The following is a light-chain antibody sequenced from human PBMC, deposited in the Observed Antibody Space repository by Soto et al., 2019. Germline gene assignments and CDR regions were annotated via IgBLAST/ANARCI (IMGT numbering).Light chain of an antibody. J-gene: IGLJ1*01. V-gene: IGLV1-44*01. CDR3: AAWDDSLNGPRFV. CDR2: SNN. CDR1: SSNIESNT. Sequence: VLTQPPSASGTPGQRVTISCSGSSSNIESNTVSWFQQLPRTAPKLLIYSNNQRPSGVPDRFSGSKSGTSASLAISGLQSEDEADYYCAAWDDSLNGPRFVFGTGTKVTVL.